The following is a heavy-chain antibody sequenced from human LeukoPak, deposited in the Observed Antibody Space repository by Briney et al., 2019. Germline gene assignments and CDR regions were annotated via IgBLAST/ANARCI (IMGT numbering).Heavy chain of an antibody. CDR1: GFTFSSFW. CDR3: ARDGGVSGYDLLDY. D-gene: IGHD5-12*01. CDR2: INQDGSEK. Sequence: TGGSLRLSCAASGFTFSSFWMTWVRQAPGKGLEWVANINQDGSEKYYVDSVKGRFTISRDNAKNSVYLQMNSLRAEDTAVYYCARDGGVSGYDLLDYWGQGTLVTVSS. J-gene: IGHJ4*02. V-gene: IGHV3-7*01.